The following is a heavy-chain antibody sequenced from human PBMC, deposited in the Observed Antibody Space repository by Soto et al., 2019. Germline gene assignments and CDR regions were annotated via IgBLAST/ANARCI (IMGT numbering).Heavy chain of an antibody. J-gene: IGHJ5*02. V-gene: IGHV1-69*18. Sequence: QVQLVQSGTEVKKPGSSVRVSCKASGDGFTTYAITWVRQAPGQGREWMGRIMPIFGTTNYAQRVQDRVTITADESTSTAYMEMSSLRSEDTAVYYCARARYSSDFSWFDPWGQGTLVTVSS. D-gene: IGHD4-4*01. CDR2: IMPIFGTT. CDR1: GDGFTTYA. CDR3: ARARYSSDFSWFDP.